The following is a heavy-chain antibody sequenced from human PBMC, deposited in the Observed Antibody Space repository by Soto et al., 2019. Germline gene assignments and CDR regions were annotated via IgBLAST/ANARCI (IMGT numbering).Heavy chain of an antibody. CDR3: ARDSPPPAYSSSSGRGTDWFDP. CDR1: GYTFTSYG. J-gene: IGHJ5*02. D-gene: IGHD6-6*01. V-gene: IGHV1-18*01. Sequence: ASVKVSCKASGYTFTSYGISWVRQAPGQGLEWMGWISAYNGNTNYAQKLQGRVTMTTDTSTSTAYMELRSLRPDDTAVYYCARDSPPPAYSSSSGRGTDWFDPWGQGTLVTVSS. CDR2: ISAYNGNT.